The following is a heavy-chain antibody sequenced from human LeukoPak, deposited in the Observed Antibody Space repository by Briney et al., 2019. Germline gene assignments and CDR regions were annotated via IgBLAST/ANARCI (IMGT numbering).Heavy chain of an antibody. CDR3: ARDAAAGTPFDY. CDR1: GFTFSTYG. J-gene: IGHJ4*02. D-gene: IGHD6-13*01. Sequence: PGGSLRLSCAASGFTFSTYGMNWVRQAPGKGLEWVSSISSSSSYIYYADSVKGRFTISRDNAKNSLYLQMNSLRAEDTAVYYCARDAAAGTPFDYWGQGTLVTVSS. CDR2: ISSSSSYI. V-gene: IGHV3-21*01.